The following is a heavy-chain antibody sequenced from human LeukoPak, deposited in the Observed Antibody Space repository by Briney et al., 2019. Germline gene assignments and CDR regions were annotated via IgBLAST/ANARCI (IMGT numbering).Heavy chain of an antibody. J-gene: IGHJ4*02. V-gene: IGHV4-59*01. Sequence: SETLSLTCSVSGGSITSYYWSWIRQPPGKGLEWIGYIYYSGSTNYNPSLKSRVTIAVDTSKNQFSLKLSSVTAADTAVYYCAREGGPYRPLDYSGQGTLVTVAS. CDR2: IYYSGST. CDR3: AREGGPYRPLDY. CDR1: GGSITSYY.